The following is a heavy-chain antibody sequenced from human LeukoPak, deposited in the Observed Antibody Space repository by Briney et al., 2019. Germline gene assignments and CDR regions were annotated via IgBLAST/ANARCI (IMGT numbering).Heavy chain of an antibody. CDR1: GGTFSSYA. J-gene: IGHJ4*02. Sequence: SVKVSCKASGGTFSSYAISWVRQAPGQGLEWMEGIIPIFGTANYAQKFQGRVTITADESTSTAYMELSSLRSEDTAVYYCAVSKVEMATSYYFDYWGQGTLVTVSS. CDR3: AVSKVEMATSYYFDY. CDR2: IIPIFGTA. V-gene: IGHV1-69*13. D-gene: IGHD5-24*01.